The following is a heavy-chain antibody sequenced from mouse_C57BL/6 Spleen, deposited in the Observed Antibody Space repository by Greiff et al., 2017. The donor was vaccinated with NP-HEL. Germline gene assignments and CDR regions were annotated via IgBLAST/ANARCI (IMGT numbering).Heavy chain of an antibody. V-gene: IGHV1-4*01. CDR1: GYTFTSYT. Sequence: QVQLQQSGAELVRPGASVKMSCKASGYTFTSYTMHWVKQRPGQGLEWIGYINPSSGYTKYNQKFKDQATLTADKSSSTAYMQLSSLTSEDSAVYYCARSGDYDGVDYWGQGTTLTVSS. CDR3: ARSGDYDGVDY. CDR2: INPSSGYT. J-gene: IGHJ2*01. D-gene: IGHD2-4*01.